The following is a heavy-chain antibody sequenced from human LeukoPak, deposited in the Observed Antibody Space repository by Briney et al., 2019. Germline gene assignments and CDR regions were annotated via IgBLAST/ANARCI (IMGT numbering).Heavy chain of an antibody. J-gene: IGHJ4*02. CDR2: ISGSGGST. V-gene: IGHV3-23*01. Sequence: GGSLRLSCAASGFTFSSYAMSWVRQAPGKGLEWVSAISGSGGSTYYADSVKGRFTISRDTSKSTLYLQMNSLRGDDTAVYYCARDSGSYLQPTDYWGQGTLVTVSS. D-gene: IGHD1-26*01. CDR3: ARDSGSYLQPTDY. CDR1: GFTFSSYA.